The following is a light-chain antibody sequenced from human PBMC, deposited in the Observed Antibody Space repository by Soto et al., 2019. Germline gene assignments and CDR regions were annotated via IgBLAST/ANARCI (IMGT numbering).Light chain of an antibody. CDR3: QQFSSYPLT. J-gene: IGKJ4*01. Sequence: EIVLTQSPDTLSLSPGERATLSCRASQSVSTKSLAWYQQKPGQAPRPLIYGASSRATGTPDRFSGSGSGTDFTLTISRLEPEDFAVYYCQQFSSYPLTFGGGTKVDIK. V-gene: IGKV3-20*01. CDR1: QSVSTKS. CDR2: GAS.